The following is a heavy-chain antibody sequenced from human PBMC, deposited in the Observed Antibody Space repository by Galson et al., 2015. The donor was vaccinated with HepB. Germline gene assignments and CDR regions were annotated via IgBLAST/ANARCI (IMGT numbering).Heavy chain of an antibody. CDR1: GDSISSYY. Sequence: TLSLTCTVSGDSISSYYWSWIRQPPGKGLEWIGYIYYSGNTNYNPSLQSRVSLSVDTSQSQFSLNLRSVTAADTAVYYCARLYRQYYYGLDVWGQGTTVTVSS. D-gene: IGHD4-11*01. V-gene: IGHV4-59*12. CDR3: ARLYRQYYYGLDV. CDR2: IYYSGNT. J-gene: IGHJ6*02.